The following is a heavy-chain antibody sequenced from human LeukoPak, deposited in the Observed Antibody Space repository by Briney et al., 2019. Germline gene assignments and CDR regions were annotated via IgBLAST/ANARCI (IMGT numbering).Heavy chain of an antibody. V-gene: IGHV3-21*01. D-gene: IGHD4-11*01. J-gene: IGHJ4*02. CDR2: ISTTSRYI. Sequence: GGSLRLSCAASGXTFSSYSMNWVRQAPGKGLEWVSSISTTSRYIYYADSVKGRFTVSRDNAKNSLSLQMNSLRAEDTAVYYCARGNSDYDHDYWGQGILVTVSS. CDR1: GXTFSSYS. CDR3: ARGNSDYDHDY.